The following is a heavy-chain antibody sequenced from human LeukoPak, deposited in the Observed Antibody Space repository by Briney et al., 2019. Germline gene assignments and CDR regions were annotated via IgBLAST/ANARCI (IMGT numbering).Heavy chain of an antibody. D-gene: IGHD6-13*01. J-gene: IGHJ3*02. Sequence: PSETLSLTCAVYGGSFSGYYWSWIRQPPGKGLEWIGEINHSGSTNYNPSLKNRVTISVDTSKNQFSLKLSSVTAADTAVYYRARVPGYSRSRGAFDIWGQGTMVTVSS. CDR1: GGSFSGYY. CDR3: ARVPGYSRSRGAFDI. V-gene: IGHV4-34*01. CDR2: INHSGST.